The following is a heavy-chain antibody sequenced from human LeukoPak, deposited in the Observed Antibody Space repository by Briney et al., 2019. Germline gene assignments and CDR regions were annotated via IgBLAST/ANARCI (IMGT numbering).Heavy chain of an antibody. CDR3: ARWVRYFDWLPYDAFDI. CDR2: INHSGST. Sequence: SETLSLTCAVYGGSFSGYYWSWIRQPPGKGLEWIGEINHSGSTNYNPSLKSRVTISVDTSKNQLSLKLSSVTAADAAVYYCARWVRYFDWLPYDAFDIWGQGTMVTVSS. V-gene: IGHV4-34*01. J-gene: IGHJ3*02. CDR1: GGSFSGYY. D-gene: IGHD3-9*01.